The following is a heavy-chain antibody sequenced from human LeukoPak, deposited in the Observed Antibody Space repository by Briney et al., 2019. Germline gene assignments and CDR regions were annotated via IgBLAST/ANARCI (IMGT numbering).Heavy chain of an antibody. CDR1: GFTFSTYW. J-gene: IGHJ6*03. CDR2: IKEDGSAT. CDR3: ARGSTRLEWLLPFYYYYMDV. Sequence: GGSLRLSCAASGFTFSTYWMTWVRQAPGKGLEWVASIKEDGSATFYVDSVKGRFSISRDNAKYSLYLQMNSLRAEDTAVYYCARGSTRLEWLLPFYYYYMDVWGKGTTVTVSS. D-gene: IGHD3-3*01. V-gene: IGHV3-7*01.